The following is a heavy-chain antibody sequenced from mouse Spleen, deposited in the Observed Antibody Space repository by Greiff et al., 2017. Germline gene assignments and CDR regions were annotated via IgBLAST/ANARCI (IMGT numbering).Heavy chain of an antibody. CDR1: GYSITSGYY. CDR2: ISYDGSN. J-gene: IGHJ2*01. V-gene: IGHV3-6*01. CDR3: ARAWGGQYYFDY. Sequence: EVQLVESGPGLVKPSQSLSLTCSVTGYSITSGYYWNWIRQFPGNKLEWMGYISYDGSNNYNPSLKNRISITRDTSKNQFFLKLNSVTTEDTATYYCARAWGGQYYFDYWGQGTTLTVSS. D-gene: IGHD6-1*01.